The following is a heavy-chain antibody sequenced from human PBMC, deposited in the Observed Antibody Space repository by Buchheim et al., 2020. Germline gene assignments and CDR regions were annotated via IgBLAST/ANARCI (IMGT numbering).Heavy chain of an antibody. CDR1: GYTFTSYY. D-gene: IGHD6-19*01. Sequence: QVQLVQSGAEVKKPGASVKVSCKASGYTFTSYYMHWVRQAPGQGLEWMGIINPSGGSTSYAQKFQGRVTMTRDTSTSTVYMELSSLGSEDTAVYYCARDSSGYKVVLRWFDPWGQGTL. J-gene: IGHJ5*02. V-gene: IGHV1-46*01. CDR2: INPSGGST. CDR3: ARDSSGYKVVLRWFDP.